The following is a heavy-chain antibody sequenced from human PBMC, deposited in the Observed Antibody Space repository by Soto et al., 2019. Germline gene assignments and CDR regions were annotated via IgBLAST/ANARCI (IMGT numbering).Heavy chain of an antibody. Sequence: VASVKVSCKPSGYTFTRYTMNWVRQAPGQRLEWMGWINPDNGNTKSSQKFQDRVIITRDTSASTAYMDLSSLRSEDTAVYYCARGIATGQLDPWGQGTLVTVSS. CDR1: GYTFTRYT. CDR3: ARGIATGQLDP. V-gene: IGHV1-3*01. CDR2: INPDNGNT. J-gene: IGHJ5*02. D-gene: IGHD2-15*01.